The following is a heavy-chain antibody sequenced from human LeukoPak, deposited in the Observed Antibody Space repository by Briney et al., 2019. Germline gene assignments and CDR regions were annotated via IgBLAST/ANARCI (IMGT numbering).Heavy chain of an antibody. J-gene: IGHJ4*02. CDR2: ISSSGSTI. V-gene: IGHV3-11*04. D-gene: IGHD2-15*01. Sequence: PGGSLRLSCAASGFTVSSNYMSWVRQAPGKGLEWVSYISSSGSTIYYADSVKGRFTISRDNAKNSLYLQMNSLRAEDTAVYYCARVGGIRTYFDYWGQGTLVTVSS. CDR1: GFTVSSNY. CDR3: ARVGGIRTYFDY.